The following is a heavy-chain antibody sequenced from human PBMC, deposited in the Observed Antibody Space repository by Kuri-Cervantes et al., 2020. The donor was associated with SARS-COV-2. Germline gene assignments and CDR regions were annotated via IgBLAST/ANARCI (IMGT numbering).Heavy chain of an antibody. CDR3: ARGGYCSGGSCYGDHYYYYNGMDV. D-gene: IGHD2-15*01. J-gene: IGHJ6*02. CDR2: INHSGST. CDR1: GGSFSGYY. V-gene: IGHV4-34*01. Sequence: SQTLSLTCAVYGGSFSGYYWSWIRQPPGKGLEWIGEINHSGSTNYNPSLKSRVTISVGTSKNQFSLKLSSVTAADTAVYYCARGGYCSGGSCYGDHYYYYNGMDVWGQGTTVTVSS.